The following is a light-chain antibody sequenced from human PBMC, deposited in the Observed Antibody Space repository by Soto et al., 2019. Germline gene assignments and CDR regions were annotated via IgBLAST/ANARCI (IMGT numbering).Light chain of an antibody. Sequence: QSVLTQPRSVSGSPGQSVTISCTGTSSDVGGYNYVSWYQQHPGKAPKHMIYDVSKRPSRVPDRFSGSKSGNTASLTISGLQAEDEAEYYCCSYAGSVVFGGGTKLTVL. CDR3: CSYAGSVV. CDR2: DVS. V-gene: IGLV2-11*01. J-gene: IGLJ2*01. CDR1: SSDVGGYNY.